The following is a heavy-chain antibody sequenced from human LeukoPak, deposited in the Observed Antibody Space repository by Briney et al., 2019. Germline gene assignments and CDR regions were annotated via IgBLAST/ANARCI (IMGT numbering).Heavy chain of an antibody. CDR2: INPNSGGT. Sequence: ASVKVSCKASGYTFTGYYMHWVRQAPGQGLEWMGWINPNSGGTNYAQKFQGRVTMTRDTSISTAYMELSRLRSDDTAAYYCARVLRSGSYNWFDPWGQGTLVTVSS. CDR3: ARVLRSGSYNWFDP. D-gene: IGHD3-10*01. CDR1: GYTFTGYY. V-gene: IGHV1-2*02. J-gene: IGHJ5*02.